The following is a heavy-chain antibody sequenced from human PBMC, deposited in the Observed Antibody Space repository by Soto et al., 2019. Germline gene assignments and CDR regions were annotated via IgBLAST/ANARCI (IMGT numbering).Heavy chain of an antibody. CDR1: GFTFSSYA. CDR3: AKDVAAARYYYMGV. Sequence: GGSLRLSCAASGFTFSSYAMSWVRQAPGKGLEWVSAISGSGGSTYYADSVKGRFTISRDNSKNTLYLQMNSLRAEDTAVYYCAKDVAAARYYYMGVWGKGTTVTVSS. J-gene: IGHJ6*03. D-gene: IGHD6-13*01. V-gene: IGHV3-23*01. CDR2: ISGSGGST.